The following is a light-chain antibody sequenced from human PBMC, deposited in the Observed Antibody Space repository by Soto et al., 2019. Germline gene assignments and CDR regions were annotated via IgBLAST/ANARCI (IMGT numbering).Light chain of an antibody. CDR3: QQRYNWPPT. V-gene: IGKV3-11*01. CDR1: QTVSSF. J-gene: IGKJ2*01. Sequence: EIVLSQSPAILSLSPGDRATLSCRASQTVSSFLAWYQQKPGQAPRLLIYDTSNRATGVPARFSGSGSGTDFTLTISSLAPEDFAVYFCQQRYNWPPTFGQGTKLEIK. CDR2: DTS.